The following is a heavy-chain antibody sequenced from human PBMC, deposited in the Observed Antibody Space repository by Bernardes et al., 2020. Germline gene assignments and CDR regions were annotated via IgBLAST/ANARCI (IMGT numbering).Heavy chain of an antibody. J-gene: IGHJ4*02. CDR3: AGSVNNEYDIFFEY. D-gene: IGHD6-6*01. CDR2: IDPSSGGT. V-gene: IGHV1-2*02. CDR1: GYTFTGYY. Sequence: ASVKVSCKASGYTFTGYYIHWVRQAPGQGLEWMGWIDPSSGGTKYAQNFQGGVTMTRDTSISTTYMELSRLRSGDTAVYYCAGSVNNEYDIFFEYWGQGTLVIVSP.